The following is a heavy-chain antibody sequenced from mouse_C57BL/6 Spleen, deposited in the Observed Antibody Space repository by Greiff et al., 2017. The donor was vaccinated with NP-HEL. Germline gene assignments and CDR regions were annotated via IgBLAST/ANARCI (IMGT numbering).Heavy chain of an antibody. D-gene: IGHD3-2*02. V-gene: IGHV14-3*01. J-gene: IGHJ4*01. CDR1: GFNITNTY. CDR2: IDPANGNT. CDR3: ASGSGYGIAMDD. Sequence: VQLQQSVAELVRPGASVKMSCTASGFNITNTYMHWVKQRPEQGLEWIGRIDPANGNTKYAPKFQGKATITADTSSNTAYLQLSSLTSEDTAIYDGASGSGYGIAMDDWGQGTSVTVSS.